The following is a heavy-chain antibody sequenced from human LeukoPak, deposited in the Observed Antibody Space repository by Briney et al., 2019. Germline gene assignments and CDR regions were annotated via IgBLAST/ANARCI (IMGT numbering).Heavy chain of an antibody. V-gene: IGHV4-59*02. Sequence: KPSETLSLTCTVSGGSVSGYWSWIRQPPGKGLEWIGYIYYSGSTKYNPSLKSRVTISVDTSKNQFSLKLSSVTAADTAVYYCARFDITGTTDAFDIWGQGTMVTVSS. CDR2: IYYSGST. CDR3: ARFDITGTTDAFDI. D-gene: IGHD1-20*01. J-gene: IGHJ3*02. CDR1: GGSVSGY.